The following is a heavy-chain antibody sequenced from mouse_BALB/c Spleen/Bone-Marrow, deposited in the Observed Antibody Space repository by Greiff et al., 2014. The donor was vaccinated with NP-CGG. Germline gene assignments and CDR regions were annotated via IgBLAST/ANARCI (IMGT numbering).Heavy chain of an antibody. CDR1: GFNIKDTY. J-gene: IGHJ3*01. CDR3: ARDGNFVFAY. CDR2: IDPANGNT. V-gene: IGHV14-3*02. D-gene: IGHD2-1*01. Sequence: EVKLEESGAELVKPGASVKLSCTASGFNIKDTYMHWVKQRPEQGLEWIGRIDPANGNTKYDPKFQGKATITADTSSNTAYLQLSSLTSEDTAVYYCARDGNFVFAYWGQGTLVTVSA.